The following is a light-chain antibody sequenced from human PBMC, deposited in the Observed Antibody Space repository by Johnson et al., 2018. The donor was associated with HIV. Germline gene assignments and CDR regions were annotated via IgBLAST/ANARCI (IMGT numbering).Light chain of an antibody. CDR1: SSNIGNNY. V-gene: IGLV1-51*01. J-gene: IGLJ1*01. CDR2: DNN. Sequence: QSVLTQPPSVSAAPGQKVTISCSGSSSNIGNNYVSWYQQLPGTAPKLLIYDNNKRPSGIPDRFSGSKYGTSATLGITGLQTGDEADYYCGTWDSSLNAGPWVFGTGTKVTVL. CDR3: GTWDSSLNAGPWV.